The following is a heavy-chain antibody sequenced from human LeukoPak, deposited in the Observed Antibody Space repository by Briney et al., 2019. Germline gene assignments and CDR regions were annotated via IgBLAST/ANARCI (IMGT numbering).Heavy chain of an antibody. J-gene: IGHJ6*02. V-gene: IGHV4-61*02. Sequence: SQTLSLTCTVSGGSISSGSYYWSWIRQPAGKGLEWIGRIYTSGSTNYNPSLKSRVTISVDTSKNQFSLKLSSVTAADTAVYYRARAYYGMDVWGQGTTVTVSS. CDR2: IYTSGST. CDR3: ARAYYGMDV. CDR1: GGSISSGSYY.